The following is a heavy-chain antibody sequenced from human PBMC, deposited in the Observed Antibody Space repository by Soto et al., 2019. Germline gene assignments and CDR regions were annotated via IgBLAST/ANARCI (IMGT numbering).Heavy chain of an antibody. V-gene: IGHV3-30*03. J-gene: IGHJ4*02. CDR2: ISFDGDK. Sequence: QVQLVESGGGVVQPGTSLRLSCTASGFSFSNSGMQWVRQTPGKGLEWVALISFDGDKYYVDSVKGRFTIFRDNPTNTVYLQMNRLRPEDTAVYYCARDYARGWCQFWGQGTLVTVSS. D-gene: IGHD2-8*02. CDR3: ARDYARGWCQF. CDR1: GFSFSNSG.